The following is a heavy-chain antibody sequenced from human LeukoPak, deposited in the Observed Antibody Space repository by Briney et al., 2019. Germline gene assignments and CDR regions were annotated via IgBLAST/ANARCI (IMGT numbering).Heavy chain of an antibody. D-gene: IGHD4-23*01. CDR2: INHSGST. CDR3: ASRAGGNTAGVV. J-gene: IGHJ4*02. CDR1: GFTFSSYA. Sequence: PGGSLRLSCAASGFTFSSYAMSWIRQPPGKGLEWIGEINHSGSTNYNPSLKSRVTISVDTSKNQFSLKLSSVTAADTAVYYCASRAGGNTAGVVWGQGTLVTVSS. V-gene: IGHV4-34*01.